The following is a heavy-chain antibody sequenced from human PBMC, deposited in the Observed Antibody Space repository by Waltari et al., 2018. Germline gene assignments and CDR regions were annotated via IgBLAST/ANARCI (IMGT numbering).Heavy chain of an antibody. CDR3: ARPYDRQDGDPLRY. V-gene: IGHV1-69*08. D-gene: IGHD4-17*01. Sequence: QVQLVQSGAEVKKPGSSVKVSCKASGGTFSSYAISWVRQAPGQGLEWMGRIFPIFGTANYAQKFQGRATITADNSTSTAYMELSSLSSEDTAVYYCARPYDRQDGDPLRYWGQGTLVTVSS. CDR1: GGTFSSYA. CDR2: IFPIFGTA. J-gene: IGHJ4*02.